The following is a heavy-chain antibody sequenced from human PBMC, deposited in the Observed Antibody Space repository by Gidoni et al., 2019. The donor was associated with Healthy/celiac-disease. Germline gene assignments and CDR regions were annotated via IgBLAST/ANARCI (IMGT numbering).Heavy chain of an antibody. CDR2: IYTSGST. CDR3: ARAHSSSWSDAFDI. CDR1: GGSISSYH. D-gene: IGHD6-13*01. V-gene: IGHV4-4*07. Sequence: QVQLQESGPGLVKPSETLSPTCTVSGGSISSYHWSWIRQPAGKGLEWIGRIYTSGSTNYNPSLKSRVTMSVDTSKNQFSLKLSSVTAADTAVYYCARAHSSSWSDAFDIWGQGTMVTVSS. J-gene: IGHJ3*02.